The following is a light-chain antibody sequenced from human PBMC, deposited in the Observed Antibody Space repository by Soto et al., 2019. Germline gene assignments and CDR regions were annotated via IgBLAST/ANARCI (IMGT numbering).Light chain of an antibody. J-gene: IGLJ1*01. CDR3: GSYTTSSNYV. V-gene: IGLV2-14*03. Sequence: QPARTQPASVSGSLGLLITISCTGTSSDVGAYNFVSWYQQHPDKAPKLMIFDVSNRPSGVSNRFSGSKSGNTASLTISGLQSEDEAEYYCGSYTTSSNYVFGTGTKVTVL. CDR1: SSDVGAYNF. CDR2: DVS.